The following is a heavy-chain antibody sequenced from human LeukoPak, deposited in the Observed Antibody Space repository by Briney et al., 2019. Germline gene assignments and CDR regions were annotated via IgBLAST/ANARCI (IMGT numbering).Heavy chain of an antibody. J-gene: IGHJ6*04. CDR2: INPNSGGT. CDR1: GYTFTGYY. CDR3: ARAPYYYYYGMDV. V-gene: IGHV1-2*04. Sequence: GASVKVSCKAFGYTFTGYYMHWVRQAPGQGPEWMGWINPNSGGTNYAQKFQGWVTMTRDTSISTAYMELSRLRSDDTAVYYCARAPYYYYYGMDVWGKGTTVTVSS.